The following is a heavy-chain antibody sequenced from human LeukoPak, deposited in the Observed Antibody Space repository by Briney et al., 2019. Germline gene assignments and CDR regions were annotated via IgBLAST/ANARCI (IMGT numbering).Heavy chain of an antibody. D-gene: IGHD3-22*01. CDR1: GGSISSGGYY. J-gene: IGHJ3*02. V-gene: IGHV4-61*08. CDR2: IYYSGST. Sequence: SQTLSLTCTVSGGSISSGGYYWSWIRQPPGKGLEWIGYIYYSGSTNYNPSLKSRVTISVDTSKNQFSLKLSSVTAADTAVYYCASQLKESSGYFDDAFDIWGQGTMVTVSS. CDR3: ASQLKESSGYFDDAFDI.